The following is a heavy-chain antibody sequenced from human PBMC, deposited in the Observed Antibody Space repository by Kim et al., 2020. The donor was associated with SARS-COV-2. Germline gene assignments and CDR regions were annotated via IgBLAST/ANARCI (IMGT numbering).Heavy chain of an antibody. D-gene: IGHD3-3*01. CDR3: ATDILICGVNSYCGMDV. J-gene: IGHJ6*02. Sequence: NGRFTISRDNAKNTLYLQMNSLRAEETALYYCATDILICGVNSYCGMDVWGQGTTVTVSS. V-gene: IGHV3-9*01.